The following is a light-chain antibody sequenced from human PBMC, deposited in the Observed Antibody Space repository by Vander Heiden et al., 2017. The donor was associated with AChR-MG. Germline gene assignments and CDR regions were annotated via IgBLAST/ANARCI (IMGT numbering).Light chain of an antibody. CDR2: AGS. CDR1: QSISRY. CDR3: EQSDSAQWT. J-gene: IGKJ1*01. Sequence: EIQMTQSPSSLSASVGDRVTITCRASQSISRYLNWYQQKPGKAPKLLIYAGSNLQGEAPSRFSGSGSGTDFTLTISRPQPEDFASDYCEQSDSAQWTVDQGTEVETK. V-gene: IGKV1-39*01.